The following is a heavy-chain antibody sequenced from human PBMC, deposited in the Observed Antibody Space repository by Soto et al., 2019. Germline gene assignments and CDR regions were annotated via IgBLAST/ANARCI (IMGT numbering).Heavy chain of an antibody. Sequence: GESLKISCKGSGYSFTSYWIGWVRQMPGKGLEWMGIIYPGDYDTRYSPSFQGQVTISADKSINTAYLQWNSLKASDIAMYYCARLSGSWTPDYWGQGTLVTVSS. CDR3: ARLSGSWTPDY. D-gene: IGHD6-13*01. J-gene: IGHJ4*02. V-gene: IGHV5-51*01. CDR2: IYPGDYDT. CDR1: GYSFTSYW.